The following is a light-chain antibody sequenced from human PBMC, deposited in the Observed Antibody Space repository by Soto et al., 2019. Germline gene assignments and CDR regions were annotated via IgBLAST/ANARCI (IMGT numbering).Light chain of an antibody. J-gene: IGLJ1*01. V-gene: IGLV1-40*01. CDR3: QSSDSSVSGSV. CDR2: DNN. CDR1: RSNIGTGYG. Sequence: QSVLTQPPSVSGAPGQRVTISCTGGRSNIGTGYGVYWYQQVPGTAPRLLIYDNNSRPSGVPDRFSGSKSDTSASLVITGLQVEDEADYYCQSSDSSVSGSVFGTGTKLTVL.